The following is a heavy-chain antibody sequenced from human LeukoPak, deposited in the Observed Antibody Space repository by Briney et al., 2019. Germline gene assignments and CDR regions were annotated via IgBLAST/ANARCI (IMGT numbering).Heavy chain of an antibody. J-gene: IGHJ4*02. CDR3: ARRSVAEDY. V-gene: IGHV5-51*01. CDR2: IYPADSQT. CDR1: GYSFANYW. Sequence: GESLKISCKGSGYSFANYWLAWVRQTPEKGLEWMGIIYPADSQTTYNPSFQGQVTMSADRSINTAYLQWSSLKASGTGMYYCARRSVAEDYWGQGTLVTVSS. D-gene: IGHD4-23*01.